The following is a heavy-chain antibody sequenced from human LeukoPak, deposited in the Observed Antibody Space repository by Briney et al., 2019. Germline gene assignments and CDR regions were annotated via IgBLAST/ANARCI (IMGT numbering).Heavy chain of an antibody. CDR1: GGSISSYY. CDR2: LYTSGST. Sequence: SETLSLTCTVSGGSISSYYWSWIRQPAGKGLVWVGRLYTSGSTKYNPSLKSRVTITADTSTNKFSQQLTSMTAADAAADYYAGGGSSGYYYGWGQGTLVTVSS. J-gene: IGHJ4*02. CDR3: AGGGSSGYYYG. D-gene: IGHD3-22*01. V-gene: IGHV4-4*07.